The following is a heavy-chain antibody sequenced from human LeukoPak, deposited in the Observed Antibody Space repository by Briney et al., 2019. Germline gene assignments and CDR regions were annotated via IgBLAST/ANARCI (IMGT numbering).Heavy chain of an antibody. CDR2: FDPEDGET. CDR1: GYTLTELS. D-gene: IGHD5-12*01. J-gene: IGHJ4*02. V-gene: IGHV1-24*01. Sequence: APVKVSCKVSGYTLTELSMHWVRQAPGKGLEWMGGFDPEDGETIYARKFQGRVTMTEDTSTDTAYMELRSLRSEDTAVYYCATSPNYSAYGFFDYWGQGTLVTVSS. CDR3: ATSPNYSAYGFFDY.